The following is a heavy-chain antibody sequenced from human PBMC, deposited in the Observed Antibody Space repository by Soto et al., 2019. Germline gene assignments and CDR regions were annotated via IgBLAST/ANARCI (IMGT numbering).Heavy chain of an antibody. CDR3: ARIDYDYVWGSYRYYFDY. Sequence: SETLSLTCAVYGGSFSGYYWSWIRQPPGKGLEWIGEINHSGSTNYNPSLKSRVTIPVDTSKNQFSLKLSSVTAADTAVYYCARIDYDYVWGSYRYYFDYWGQGTLVTVSS. D-gene: IGHD3-16*02. J-gene: IGHJ4*02. CDR1: GGSFSGYY. CDR2: INHSGST. V-gene: IGHV4-34*01.